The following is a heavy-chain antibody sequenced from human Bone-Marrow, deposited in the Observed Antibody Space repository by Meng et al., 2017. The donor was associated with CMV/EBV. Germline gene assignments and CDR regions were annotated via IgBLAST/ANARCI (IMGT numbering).Heavy chain of an antibody. Sequence: GESLKISCAASGFTFSNAWMSWVRQAPGKGLEWVGRIKSKTDGGTTDYAAPVKGRFTISRDDSKNTLYLQMNSLKTEDTAVYYCTTPYCSSTSCSPLYYYYYGMDVWGQVTTVTVPS. D-gene: IGHD2-2*01. CDR2: IKSKTDGGTT. J-gene: IGHJ6*02. V-gene: IGHV3-15*01. CDR1: GFTFSNAW. CDR3: TTPYCSSTSCSPLYYYYYGMDV.